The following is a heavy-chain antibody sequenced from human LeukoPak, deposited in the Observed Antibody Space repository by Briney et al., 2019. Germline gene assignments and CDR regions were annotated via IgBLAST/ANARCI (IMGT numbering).Heavy chain of an antibody. Sequence: SVKVSCTPSGYTFTSYGISWVRQAPGHGLEWMGWISAYNGNTNYAQKLQGRVTMTTDTSTSTAYMELRSLRSDDTAVYYCARESISYFDYWGQGTLVTVSS. D-gene: IGHD3-3*02. CDR3: ARESISYFDY. J-gene: IGHJ4*02. CDR1: GYTFTSYG. CDR2: ISAYNGNT. V-gene: IGHV1-18*04.